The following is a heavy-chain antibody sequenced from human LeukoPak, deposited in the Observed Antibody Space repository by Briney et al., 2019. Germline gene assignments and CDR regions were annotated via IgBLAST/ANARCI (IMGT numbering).Heavy chain of an antibody. J-gene: IGHJ4*02. Sequence: MASETLSLTCSVYGGSFSGYYWSWIRQPPGKGLEWIGEINHRGSTNYNPSLKSRVTVSLDTSKNQFSLKLSSVTAADTAVYYCARDLGTGDPSGTNYWGQGTLVTVSS. D-gene: IGHD7-27*01. CDR1: GGSFSGYY. CDR2: INHRGST. CDR3: ARDLGTGDPSGTNY. V-gene: IGHV4-34*01.